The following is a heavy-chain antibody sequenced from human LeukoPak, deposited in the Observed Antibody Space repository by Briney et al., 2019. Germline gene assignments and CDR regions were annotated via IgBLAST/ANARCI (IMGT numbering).Heavy chain of an antibody. CDR2: INHSGST. Sequence: KPSETLSLTCAVYGGSFSGYYWSWIRQPPGKGLEWIGEINHSGSTNYNPSLKSRVTISVDTSKNQFSLKLSSVTVADTAVYYCARGEQQLADWGQGTLVTVSS. J-gene: IGHJ4*02. D-gene: IGHD6-13*01. V-gene: IGHV4-34*01. CDR1: GGSFSGYY. CDR3: ARGEQQLAD.